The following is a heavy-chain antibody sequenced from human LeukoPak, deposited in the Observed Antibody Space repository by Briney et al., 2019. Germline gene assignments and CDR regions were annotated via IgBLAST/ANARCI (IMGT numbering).Heavy chain of an antibody. J-gene: IGHJ4*02. CDR1: GGSISSSSYY. Sequence: PSETLSLTCTVSGGSISSSSYYWGWIRQPPGKGLEWIGSIYYSGSTYYNPSLKSRVTISVDTSKNQFSLKLSSVTAADTAVYYCARDMRIAAAATHYFDYWGQGTLVTVSS. CDR2: IYYSGST. CDR3: ARDMRIAAAATHYFDY. V-gene: IGHV4-39*02. D-gene: IGHD6-13*01.